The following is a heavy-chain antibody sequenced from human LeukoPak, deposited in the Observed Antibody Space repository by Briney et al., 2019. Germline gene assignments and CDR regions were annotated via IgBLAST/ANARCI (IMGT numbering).Heavy chain of an antibody. CDR2: IYYSGST. V-gene: IGHV4-61*01. CDR1: GGSVSSGSYY. J-gene: IGHJ4*02. CDR3: ARDDDSSGHFVY. D-gene: IGHD3-22*01. Sequence: SETLSLTCTVSGGSVSSGSYYCSWIRQPPGRGLEWIGYIYYSGSTNYNPSLKSRVTISVDMSKNQFSLKLSSVTAADTAVYYCARDDDSSGHFVYWGLGTLVTVSS.